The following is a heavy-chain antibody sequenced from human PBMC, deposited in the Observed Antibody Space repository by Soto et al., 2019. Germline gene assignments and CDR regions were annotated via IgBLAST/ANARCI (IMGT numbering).Heavy chain of an antibody. CDR3: VPIRITLIRRRIITHPYNCFDP. V-gene: IGHV3-21*01. CDR1: GFTFTNYG. D-gene: IGHD3-10*01. CDR2: ISRASDYI. J-gene: IGHJ5*02. Sequence: VQLVESGGGLVKPGGSLRLSCTASGFTFTNYGMTWVRQAPGKGLEWVSSISRASDYIYYADSVNGRFTISRDNAENSLHLPMNSLRAEDTGVYFCVPIRITLIRRRIITHPYNCFDPWGQVTLVTVSS.